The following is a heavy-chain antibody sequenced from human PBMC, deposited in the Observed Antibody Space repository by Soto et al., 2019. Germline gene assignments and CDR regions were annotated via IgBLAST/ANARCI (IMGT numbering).Heavy chain of an antibody. CDR1: GFTFSSYW. J-gene: IGHJ3*01. D-gene: IGHD3-22*01. CDR3: ARDPEGDYYDSSGPF. Sequence: GGSLRLSCAASGFTFSSYWMHWVRQAPGKGLVWVSRINSDGSSTSYADSVKGRFTISRDNAKNTLYLQMNSLRAEDTAVYYCARDPEGDYYDSSGPFWGQGTMVTVS. CDR2: INSDGSST. V-gene: IGHV3-74*01.